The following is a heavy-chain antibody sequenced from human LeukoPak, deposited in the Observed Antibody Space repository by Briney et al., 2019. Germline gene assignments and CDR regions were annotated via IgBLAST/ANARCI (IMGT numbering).Heavy chain of an antibody. D-gene: IGHD3-10*01. V-gene: IGHV4-38-2*02. CDR3: ARDSFSTYYYGSGSYHRTHAFDI. J-gene: IGHJ3*02. CDR1: GYSISSGYY. Sequence: SETLSLTCTVSGYSISSGYYWGWIRQPPGKGLEWIGSIYHSGSTYYNPSLKSRVTISVDTSKNQFSLKLTAVTAADTAVYYCARDSFSTYYYGSGSYHRTHAFDIWGQGTMVTVSS. CDR2: IYHSGST.